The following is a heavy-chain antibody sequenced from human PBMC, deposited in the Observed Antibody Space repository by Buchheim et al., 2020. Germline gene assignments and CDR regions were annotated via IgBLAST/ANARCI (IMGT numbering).Heavy chain of an antibody. CDR1: GFTFSRYW. V-gene: IGHV3-74*02. CDR2: INGDGSGT. J-gene: IGHJ6*02. D-gene: IGHD4-17*01. CDR3: ARANGDYYYGLDV. Sequence: QLVESGGGLVQPGGSLRLSCAASGFTFSRYWMTWVRQAPGKGLVWVSRINGDGSGTDYADSVKGRFTISRDNAKNTLHLQMNSLRAEDTAVYYCARANGDYYYGLDVWGQGTT.